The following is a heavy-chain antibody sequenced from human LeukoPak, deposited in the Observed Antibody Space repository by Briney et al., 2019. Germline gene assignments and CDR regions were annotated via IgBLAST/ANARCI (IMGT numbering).Heavy chain of an antibody. J-gene: IGHJ4*02. CDR2: ISHNGGP. V-gene: IGHV4-34*01. Sequence: SEPLSLTCAVYGGYFSGFYWSWIRQPPEKGLEWIGEISHNGGPNYNPSFESRVTISVDTSKNQFSLNLTSLTAADTAVYHCARGKKRQGLYDYWGPGTLATVSS. CDR1: GGYFSGFY. CDR3: ARGKKRQGLYDY.